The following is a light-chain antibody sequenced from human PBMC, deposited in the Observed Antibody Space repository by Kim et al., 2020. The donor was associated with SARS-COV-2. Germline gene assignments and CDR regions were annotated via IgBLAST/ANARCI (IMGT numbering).Light chain of an antibody. CDR1: QSVDSAY. J-gene: IGKJ2*01. CDR2: GAS. V-gene: IGKV3-20*01. Sequence: LSPGERATLSCRASQSVDSAYLAWYQQKPGQSPRLLIDGASSRATGIPDRFSGGGSGTDFTLTISRLDPEDFGVFYCHHYGSTSYTFGQGTKLEI. CDR3: HHYGSTSYT.